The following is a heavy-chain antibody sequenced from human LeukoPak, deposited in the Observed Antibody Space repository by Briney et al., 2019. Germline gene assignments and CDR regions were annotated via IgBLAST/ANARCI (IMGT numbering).Heavy chain of an antibody. CDR3: ATSRTFGQMGTIELTFDY. Sequence: GASVKVSCKASGYTFTSYGISWVRQAPGQGLEWMGCISAYNGNTNYAQKLQGRVTMTTDTSTSTAYMELRSLRSDDTAVYYCATSRTFGQMGTIELTFDYWGQGTLVTVSS. V-gene: IGHV1-18*01. CDR1: GYTFTSYG. J-gene: IGHJ4*02. D-gene: IGHD3/OR15-3a*01. CDR2: ISAYNGNT.